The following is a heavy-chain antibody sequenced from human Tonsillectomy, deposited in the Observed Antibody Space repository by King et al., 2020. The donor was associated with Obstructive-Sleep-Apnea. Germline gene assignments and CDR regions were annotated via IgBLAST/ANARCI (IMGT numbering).Heavy chain of an antibody. V-gene: IGHV3-11*01. CDR1: GFTFSDYY. Sequence: VQLVESGGGLVKPGGSLRLSCAASGFTFSDYYMSWIRQSPGKGLEWVSYISRSDSTIYYADSGKGRFTISRDNGKNSLYLQMNSLRAEDTAVYYCARGDVVRGVITDYWGQGTLVTVSS. J-gene: IGHJ4*02. CDR2: ISRSDSTI. CDR3: ARGDVVRGVITDY. D-gene: IGHD3-10*01.